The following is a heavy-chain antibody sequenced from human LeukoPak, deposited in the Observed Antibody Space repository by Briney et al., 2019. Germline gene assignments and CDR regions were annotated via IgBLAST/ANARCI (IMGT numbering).Heavy chain of an antibody. CDR3: AKDRREYSSSDYFDY. D-gene: IGHD6-6*01. Sequence: GGSLRLSCEASGFTLNSYDMGWVRQAPGKGLEWVSLISGIDGKTYYADSVKGRFTISRDNSRNTLYLQMNSLRAEDTAMYYCAKDRREYSSSDYFDYWGQGTLVTVSS. J-gene: IGHJ4*02. V-gene: IGHV3-23*01. CDR2: ISGIDGKT. CDR1: GFTLNSYD.